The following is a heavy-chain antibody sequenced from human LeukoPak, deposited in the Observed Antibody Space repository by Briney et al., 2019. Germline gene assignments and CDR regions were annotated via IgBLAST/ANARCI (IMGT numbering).Heavy chain of an antibody. CDR1: GYSFTNYW. Sequence: GESLKISCKGSGYSFTNYWIGWVRQMPGKGLEWMGIDTRYSPSFQGQVTISADKSISTAYLQWGSLKASDTAMYYCARSQGYCSGGSCLQGDWFDPWGQGNLVTVSS. V-gene: IGHV5-51*01. D-gene: IGHD2-15*01. CDR3: ARSQGYCSGGSCLQGDWFDP. J-gene: IGHJ5*02. CDR2: DT.